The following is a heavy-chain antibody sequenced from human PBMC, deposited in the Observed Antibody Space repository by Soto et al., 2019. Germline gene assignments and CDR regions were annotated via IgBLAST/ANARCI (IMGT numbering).Heavy chain of an antibody. D-gene: IGHD3-22*01. CDR2: ISWNSGSI. CDR1: GFTFDDYA. Sequence: EVQLVESRGGLVQPGRSLKLSCAASGFTFDDYAMHWVRQAPGKGLEWVSGISWNSGSIGYADSVKGRFTISRDNAKNSLYLQMNSLRAEDTALYYCAKARYYDSSDDAFDIWGQGTMVTVSS. CDR3: AKARYYDSSDDAFDI. J-gene: IGHJ3*02. V-gene: IGHV3-9*01.